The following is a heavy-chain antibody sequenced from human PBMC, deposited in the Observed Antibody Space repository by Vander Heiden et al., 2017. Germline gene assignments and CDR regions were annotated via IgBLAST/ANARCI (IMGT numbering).Heavy chain of an antibody. D-gene: IGHD3-3*01. CDR3: ASGYYDFWSGYYYFDY. CDR2: IYYSGST. V-gene: IGHV4-59*01. CDR1: GGSISSYY. Sequence: QVQLQESGPGLVKPSETLSLTCTVSGGSISSYYWSWIRQPPGKGLEWIGYIYYSGSTNYNPSLKSRVTISVDTSKNQCALKLSSVTAADTAVYYCASGYYDFWSGYYYFDYWGQGTLVTVSS. J-gene: IGHJ4*02.